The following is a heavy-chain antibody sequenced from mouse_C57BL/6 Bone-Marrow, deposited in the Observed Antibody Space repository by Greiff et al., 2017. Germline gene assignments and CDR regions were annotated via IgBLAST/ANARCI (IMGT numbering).Heavy chain of an antibody. CDR1: GYAFTNYL. J-gene: IGHJ1*01. CDR2: INPGSGGT. D-gene: IGHD1-1*01. V-gene: IGHV1-54*01. CDR3: ARLRRYSCYFDL. Sequence: VQLLQSGAELVRPGASVKVSCKASGYAFTNYLIEWVKQRPGQGLEWIGGINPGSGGTNYNEKFNGKATLTADKSSRTADMQLSSQTSEDSAVYFCARLRRYSCYFDLWGAGTTTTVSS.